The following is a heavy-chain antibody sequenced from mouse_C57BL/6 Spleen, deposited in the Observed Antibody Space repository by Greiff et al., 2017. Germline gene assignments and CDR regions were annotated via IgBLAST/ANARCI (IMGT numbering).Heavy chain of an antibody. CDR2: IDPENGAT. Sequence: EVQVVESGAELVRPGASVKLSCTASGFNIKDDYMHWVKQRPEQGLEWIGWIDPENGATAYASKFQGKATITADTSSNTAYLQLSSLTSEDTAVYYCTYYSVYYGNSWFAYWGQGTLVTVSA. CDR1: GFNIKDDY. D-gene: IGHD2-1*01. J-gene: IGHJ3*01. V-gene: IGHV14-4*01. CDR3: TYYSVYYGNSWFAY.